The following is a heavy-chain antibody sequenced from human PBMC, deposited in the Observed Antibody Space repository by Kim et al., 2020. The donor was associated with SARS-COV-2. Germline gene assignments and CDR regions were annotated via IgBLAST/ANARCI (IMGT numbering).Heavy chain of an antibody. Sequence: GGSLRLSCAASGFTFSSYAMHWVRQAPGKGLEWVAVISYDGSNKYYADSVKGRFTISRDNSKNTLYLQMNSLRAEDTAVYYCAREGWEMATTYYFDYWGQGTLVTVSS. CDR2: ISYDGSNK. CDR1: GFTFSSYA. V-gene: IGHV3-30*04. J-gene: IGHJ4*02. D-gene: IGHD1-1*01. CDR3: AREGWEMATTYYFDY.